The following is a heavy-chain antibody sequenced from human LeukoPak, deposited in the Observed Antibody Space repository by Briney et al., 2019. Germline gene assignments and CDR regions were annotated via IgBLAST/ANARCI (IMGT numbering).Heavy chain of an antibody. V-gene: IGHV3-23*01. Sequence: GGSLRLSCAASGLTFSSYAMSWVRQAPGKGLDWVSAISHSGGNTYYADSVKGRFTISRDNSKNTLYVQMNSLRAEDTAVYYCAKGPLGGYCSGGSCYLDSWGQGTLVTVSS. D-gene: IGHD2-15*01. CDR2: ISHSGGNT. CDR3: AKGPLGGYCSGGSCYLDS. CDR1: GLTFSSYA. J-gene: IGHJ4*02.